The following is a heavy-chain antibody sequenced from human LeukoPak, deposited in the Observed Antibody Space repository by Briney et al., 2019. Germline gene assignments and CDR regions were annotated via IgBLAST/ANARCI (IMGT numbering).Heavy chain of an antibody. V-gene: IGHV1-2*02. CDR2: INPNSGGT. Sequence: GASVKVSCKASGYTFTGYYMHWVRQAPGQGLEWMGWINPNSGGTNYAQKFQGRVTMTRDTSISTAYMELSRLRSDDTAVYYCARDSGYYDSSGYYYNDAFDIWGQGTMVTVSS. CDR1: GYTFTGYY. D-gene: IGHD3-22*01. J-gene: IGHJ3*02. CDR3: ARDSGYYDSSGYYYNDAFDI.